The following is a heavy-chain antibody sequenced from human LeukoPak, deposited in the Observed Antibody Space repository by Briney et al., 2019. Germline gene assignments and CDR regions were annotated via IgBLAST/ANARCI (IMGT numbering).Heavy chain of an antibody. CDR1: GGSISSSSYY. CDR3: ARSFGGYEPSATYYYYYYYMDV. V-gene: IGHV4-39*07. J-gene: IGHJ6*03. CDR2: IYYSGST. Sequence: SETLPLTCTVSGGSISSSSYYWGWIRQPPGKGLEWIGSIYYSGSTYYNPSLKSRVTISVDTSKNQFSLKLSSVTAADTAVYYSARSFGGYEPSATYYYYYYYMDVWGKGTTVTISS. D-gene: IGHD5-12*01.